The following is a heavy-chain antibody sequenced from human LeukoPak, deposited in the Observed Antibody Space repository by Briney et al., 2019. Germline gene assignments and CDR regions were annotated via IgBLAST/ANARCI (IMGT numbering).Heavy chain of an antibody. D-gene: IGHD4-23*01. J-gene: IGHJ4*02. CDR2: IYWNDDK. Sequence: SGPTLVKPTQTLTLTCSFSGFTLSSGVVGVGWIRQPPGKALEWLALIYWNDDKRYSPSLKNRLTITKDTSENQVVLTLTNMEPVDTATYYCTHTVDYGGNPNDYWGQGTLVTVSS. V-gene: IGHV2-5*01. CDR3: THTVDYGGNPNDY. CDR1: GFTLSSGVVG.